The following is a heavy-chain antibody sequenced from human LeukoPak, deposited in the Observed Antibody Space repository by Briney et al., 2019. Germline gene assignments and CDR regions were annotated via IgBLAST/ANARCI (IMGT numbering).Heavy chain of an antibody. J-gene: IGHJ4*02. D-gene: IGHD6-6*01. CDR1: GGSLSSSSYY. CDR2: IYYSGST. Sequence: SETLSLTCTVSGGSLSSSSYYWGWIRQPPGKGLEWIGSIYYSGSTYYNPSLKSRVTISVDTSKNQFSLKLSSVTAADTAVYYCARVGQQLVYFDYWGQGTLVTVSS. CDR3: ARVGQQLVYFDY. V-gene: IGHV4-39*07.